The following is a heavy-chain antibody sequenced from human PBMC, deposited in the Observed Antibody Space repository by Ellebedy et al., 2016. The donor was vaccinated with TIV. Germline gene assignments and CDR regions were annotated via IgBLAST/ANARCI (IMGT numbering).Heavy chain of an antibody. CDR1: GYSISSGYY. V-gene: IGHV4-38-2*02. J-gene: IGHJ3*02. Sequence: MPSETLSLTCTVSGYSISSGYYWGWIRQPPGKGLEWIRSIYHSGSTYYNPSLKSRVTISVDTSKNQFSLKLSAVTAADTAVYYCARGGYGVVIRIGAFDIWGQGTMVTVSS. CDR2: IYHSGST. D-gene: IGHD3-3*01. CDR3: ARGGYGVVIRIGAFDI.